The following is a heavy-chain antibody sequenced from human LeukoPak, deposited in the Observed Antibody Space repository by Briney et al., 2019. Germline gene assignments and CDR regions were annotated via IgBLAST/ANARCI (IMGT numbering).Heavy chain of an antibody. D-gene: IGHD2-21*01. J-gene: IGHJ4*02. Sequence: SETLSLICTVSDYSITNGYCGGWIRQSPGKGLEWIASMHHSGTTYYNPSLKSRVTISVDTSKNQFSLRLSSVAAADTALYYCARSGGSYLFYFDYWGQGTLVTVSS. CDR1: DYSITNGYC. V-gene: IGHV4-38-2*02. CDR3: ARSGGSYLFYFDY. CDR2: MHHSGTT.